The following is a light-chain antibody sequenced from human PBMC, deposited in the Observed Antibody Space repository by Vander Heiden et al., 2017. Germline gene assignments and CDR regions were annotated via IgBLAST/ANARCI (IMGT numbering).Light chain of an antibody. CDR2: DAS. J-gene: IGKJ1*01. Sequence: EIVLTQSPATLSLSPGERATLSCRASQSVSSYLAWYQQKPGQAPRLLIYDASNRATGIPARFSGSGSGTDLTLTISSLEPEDFAVYYCQQRAFGQGTKVEIK. V-gene: IGKV3-11*01. CDR3: QQRA. CDR1: QSVSSY.